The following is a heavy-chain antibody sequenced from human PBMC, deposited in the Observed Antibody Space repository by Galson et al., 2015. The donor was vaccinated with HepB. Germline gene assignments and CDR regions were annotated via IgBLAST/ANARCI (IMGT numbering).Heavy chain of an antibody. Sequence: SVKVSCKAPGYIFTNYFVHWVRQAHGQGLEWMGIINPSGGTNFAQKFQGRVTVTRDTSTSTVYMELRSLRSEDTAVYYCARERGGRYAYNNAFDIWGQGTMVTVSS. CDR3: ARERGGRYAYNNAFDI. D-gene: IGHD5-24*01. CDR2: INPSGGT. V-gene: IGHV1-46*01. J-gene: IGHJ3*02. CDR1: GYIFTNYF.